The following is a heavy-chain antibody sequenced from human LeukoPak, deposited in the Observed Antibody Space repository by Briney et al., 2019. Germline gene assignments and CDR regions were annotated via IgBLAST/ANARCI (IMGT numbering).Heavy chain of an antibody. CDR1: GGSISSYY. D-gene: IGHD3-10*01. CDR2: IYTSGST. J-gene: IGHJ4*02. CDR3: ARSDFYGSGSFPLNFAY. Sequence: SETLSLTCTVSGGSISSYYWSWIRQPAGKGLEWIGRIYTSGSTNYNPSLKSRVTMSVDTSKNQFSLKLSSVTAADTAVYYCARSDFYGSGSFPLNFAYWSQGTLVTVSS. V-gene: IGHV4-4*07.